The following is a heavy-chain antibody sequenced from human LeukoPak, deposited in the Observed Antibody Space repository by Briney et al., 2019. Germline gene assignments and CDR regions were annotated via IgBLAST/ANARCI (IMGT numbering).Heavy chain of an antibody. Sequence: GAPVKVSCKASGYTFTSYFLHWVRQAPGQGLEWMGVIIPSGGTTNYAQKFQGRPAMTRDMSTSTVYMELSSLRSEDTAVYYCARDSSSGDLDYWGQGTLVTVSS. V-gene: IGHV1-46*01. D-gene: IGHD6-13*01. CDR3: ARDSSSGDLDY. CDR1: GYTFTSYF. CDR2: IIPSGGTT. J-gene: IGHJ4*02.